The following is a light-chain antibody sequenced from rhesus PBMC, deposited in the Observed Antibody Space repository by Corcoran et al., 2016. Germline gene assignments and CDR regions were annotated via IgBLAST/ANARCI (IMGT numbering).Light chain of an antibody. CDR1: ENVNNY. CDR3: QHSYGTPLT. Sequence: DIQMTQSPSSLSASVGDRVTITCRASENVNNYLHLYQQKPGKAPKLLIYAASTLQSGVQSRFSGRGSGTDYNFTISSLQLEDVATYYCQHSYGTPLTFGGGTKVEIK. V-gene: IGKV1-74*01. CDR2: AAS. J-gene: IGKJ4*01.